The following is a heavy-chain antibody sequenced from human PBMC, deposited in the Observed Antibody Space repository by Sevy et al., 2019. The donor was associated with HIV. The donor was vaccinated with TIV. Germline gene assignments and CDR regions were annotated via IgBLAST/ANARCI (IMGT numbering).Heavy chain of an antibody. D-gene: IGHD2-15*01. CDR2: IYYSGST. CDR3: AEANCSGGSCYPGAPLNFDY. V-gene: IGHV4-30-4*01. CDR1: GGSISSGDYY. J-gene: IGHJ4*02. Sequence: SETLSLTCTVSGGSISSGDYYWSWIRQPPGKGLEWLGYIYYSGSTYYNPSPKSRVTISVDTSKNQFSLKLSSVTAADTAVYYCAEANCSGGSCYPGAPLNFDYWGQGTLVTVSS.